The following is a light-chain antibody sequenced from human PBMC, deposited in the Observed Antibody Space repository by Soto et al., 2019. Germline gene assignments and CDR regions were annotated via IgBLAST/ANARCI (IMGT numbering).Light chain of an antibody. CDR1: QSVSSY. CDR3: QQRSNWPPGTT. J-gene: IGKJ4*01. V-gene: IGKV3-11*01. Sequence: EIVLTQSPATLSLSPGERDTLSCRASQSVSSYLAWYQQKPGQAPRLLIYDASNRATGIPARFSGSGSGTDFTLTISSLEPEDFAVYYCQQRSNWPPGTTFGGGTKVDIK. CDR2: DAS.